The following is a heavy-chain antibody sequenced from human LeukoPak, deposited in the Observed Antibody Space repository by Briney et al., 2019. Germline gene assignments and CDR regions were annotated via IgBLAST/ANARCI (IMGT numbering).Heavy chain of an antibody. CDR1: GGSISSGGYY. Sequence: PSETLSLTCTVSGGSISSGGYYWSWIRQHPGKGLEWIGYIYYSGSTYYNPSLKSRVTISVDTSKNQFSLKLSSVTAADTAVYYCARGGTRSYYYYYGMDVWGQGTTVTVSS. CDR3: ARGGTRSYYYYYGMDV. J-gene: IGHJ6*02. V-gene: IGHV4-31*03. D-gene: IGHD2-2*01. CDR2: IYYSGST.